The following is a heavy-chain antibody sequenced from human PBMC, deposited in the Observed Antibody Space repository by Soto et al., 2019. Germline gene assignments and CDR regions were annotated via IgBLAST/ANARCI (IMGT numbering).Heavy chain of an antibody. CDR3: ARDPADSSGALFDY. CDR1: GFTFSSYA. Sequence: QVQLVESGGGVVQPGRSLRLSCAASGFTFSSYAMHWVRQAPGKGLEWVAVISYDGSNKYYADSVKGRFTISRDNSKNTMYLQMNSLRAEDTAVYYCARDPADSSGALFDYWGQGTLVTVSS. V-gene: IGHV3-30-3*01. CDR2: ISYDGSNK. J-gene: IGHJ4*02. D-gene: IGHD3-10*01.